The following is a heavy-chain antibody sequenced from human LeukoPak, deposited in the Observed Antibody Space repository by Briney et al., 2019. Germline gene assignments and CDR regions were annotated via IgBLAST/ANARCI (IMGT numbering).Heavy chain of an antibody. Sequence: SETLSLTCTVSGGSISSYYWSWIRQPPGKGLEWIGYIYYSGSTNCNPSLKSRVTISVGTSKNQFSLKLSSVTAADTAVYYCARADGFDYFDYWGQGTLVTVSS. CDR1: GGSISSYY. D-gene: IGHD3-10*01. CDR2: IYYSGST. V-gene: IGHV4-59*01. CDR3: ARADGFDYFDY. J-gene: IGHJ4*02.